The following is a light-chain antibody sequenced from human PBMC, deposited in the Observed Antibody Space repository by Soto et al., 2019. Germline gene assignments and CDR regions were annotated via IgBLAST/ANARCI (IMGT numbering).Light chain of an antibody. J-gene: IGKJ1*01. V-gene: IGKV1-5*03. Sequence: DIHMTHSPSTLSASVGDRVTITCRASQSISVWLAWYQQKAGKAPNLLIYKASRLESGVPSRFSGSGSEKEFTLTISGLQPGDSATYYCKQYNSYSPTFGQGTKVDIX. CDR2: KAS. CDR3: KQYNSYSPT. CDR1: QSISVW.